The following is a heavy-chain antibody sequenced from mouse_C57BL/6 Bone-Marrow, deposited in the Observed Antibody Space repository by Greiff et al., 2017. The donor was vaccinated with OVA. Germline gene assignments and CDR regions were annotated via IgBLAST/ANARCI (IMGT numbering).Heavy chain of an antibody. D-gene: IGHD1-1*01. J-gene: IGHJ3*01. CDR2: ISNGGGST. V-gene: IGHV5-12*01. Sequence: EVQVVESGGGLVQPGGSLKLSCAASGFTFSDYYMYWVRQTPEKRLEWVAYISNGGGSTYYPDTVKGRFTISRDNAKNTLYLQMSRLKSEDTAMYYCARRGYYYGSSYEFAYWGQGTLVTVSA. CDR1: GFTFSDYY. CDR3: ARRGYYYGSSYEFAY.